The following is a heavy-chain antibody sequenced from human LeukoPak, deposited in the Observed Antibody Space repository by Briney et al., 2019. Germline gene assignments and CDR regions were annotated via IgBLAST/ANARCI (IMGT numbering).Heavy chain of an antibody. V-gene: IGHV4-31*03. CDR3: ARGGKKTAMVTS. D-gene: IGHD5-18*01. CDR1: GGSISSGGYF. CDR2: IYSSGST. J-gene: IGHJ4*02. Sequence: SETLSLTCTVSGGSISSGGYFWKWIRQLPGKGLEWIGYIYSSGSTYNPSLKSRVIISLDTSKNQFSLKLNSVTAADTAVYYCARGGKKTAMVTSWGQGTLVTVPS.